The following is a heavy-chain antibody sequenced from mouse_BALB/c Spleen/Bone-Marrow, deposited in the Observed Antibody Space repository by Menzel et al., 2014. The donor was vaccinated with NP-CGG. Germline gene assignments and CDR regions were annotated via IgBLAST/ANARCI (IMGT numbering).Heavy chain of an antibody. CDR2: IDPANGNT. Sequence: VRLKESGAELVKPGASVKLSCTASGFNIKDTYMHWVKQRPEQGLEWIGRIDPANGNTKYDPKFQGKATITADTSSNTAYLQLSSLTSEDTAVYYCASYYYGSSSFAYWGQGTLVTVSA. V-gene: IGHV14-3*02. D-gene: IGHD1-1*01. CDR1: GFNIKDTY. J-gene: IGHJ3*01. CDR3: ASYYYGSSSFAY.